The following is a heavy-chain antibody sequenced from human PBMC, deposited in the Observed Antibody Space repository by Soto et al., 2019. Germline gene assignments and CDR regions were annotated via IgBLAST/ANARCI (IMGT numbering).Heavy chain of an antibody. D-gene: IGHD1-1*01. CDR1: GYAFTTYG. CDR3: ARGRYGDY. J-gene: IGHJ4*02. Sequence: QVPLVQSGAEVKKPGASVKVSCKGSGYAFTTYGITWVRQAPGQGLEWMGWISDHNGNTNYAQKLQGRVTVTRDTSTSTAYMELRSLRSDDTAVYYCARGRYGDYWGQGALVTVSS. V-gene: IGHV1-18*01. CDR2: ISDHNGNT.